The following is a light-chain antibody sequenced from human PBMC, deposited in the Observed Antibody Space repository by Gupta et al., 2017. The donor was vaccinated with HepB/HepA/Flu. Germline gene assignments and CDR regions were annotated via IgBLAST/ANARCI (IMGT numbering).Light chain of an antibody. Sequence: SSELTQPPSVSVSPGQTASITCSGDKLGHKYVSWYQQKPGQSPVLVIYQDTKRPAGFPERFSGYNSGNTATLTIGGTQAMDEADYYCQAWDSSTVVFGGGTKLTVL. CDR2: QDT. CDR3: QAWDSSTVV. CDR1: KLGHKY. J-gene: IGLJ2*01. V-gene: IGLV3-1*01.